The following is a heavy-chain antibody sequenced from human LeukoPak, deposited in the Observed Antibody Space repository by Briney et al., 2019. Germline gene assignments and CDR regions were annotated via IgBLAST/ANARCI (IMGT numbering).Heavy chain of an antibody. CDR1: GYTFTSYG. D-gene: IGHD2-2*02. CDR3: ARAEPDLIVVVSAAISVWTSDYYYMDL. Sequence: ASVKVSCKASGYTFTSYGISWVRQAPGQGLEWMGWISAYNGNTNYAQKLQGRVTMTTDTSTSTAYMELRSLRSDDTAVYYCARAEPDLIVVVSAAISVWTSDYYYMDLWGKGTTVTVSS. V-gene: IGHV1-18*01. CDR2: ISAYNGNT. J-gene: IGHJ6*03.